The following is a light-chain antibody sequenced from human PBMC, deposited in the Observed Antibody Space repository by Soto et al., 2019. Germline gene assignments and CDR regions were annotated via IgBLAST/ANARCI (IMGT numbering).Light chain of an antibody. J-gene: IGKJ4*01. CDR1: QSISNW. V-gene: IGKV1-5*02. CDR3: QQFNSYPT. Sequence: DIHMTQSPSTLSASVGDRVTIICRASQSISNWLAWYQQKPGKAPKLLIFDASSLASGVPSRFSGTGSGTEFTLTINSLQPDDFAPYYYQQFNSYPTFGGGTQVEIK. CDR2: DAS.